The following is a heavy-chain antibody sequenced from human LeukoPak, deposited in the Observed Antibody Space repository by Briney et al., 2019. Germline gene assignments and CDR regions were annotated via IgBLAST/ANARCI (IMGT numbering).Heavy chain of an antibody. V-gene: IGHV4-38-2*02. CDR3: ATRSRRGAFDI. CDR2: IYNSGST. D-gene: IGHD2-2*01. J-gene: IGHJ3*02. CDR1: GYSISSGYF. Sequence: SETLSLTCTVSGYSISSGYFWGWIRQSPGKGLEWIGTIYNSGSTYYNASLESRVTISVDTSKNQFSLKLSSVTAADTAVYYCATRSRRGAFDIWGQGTMVTVSS.